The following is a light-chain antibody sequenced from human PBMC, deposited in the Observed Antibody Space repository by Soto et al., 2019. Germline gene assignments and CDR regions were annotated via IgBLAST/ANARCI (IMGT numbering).Light chain of an antibody. J-gene: IGKJ3*01. V-gene: IGKV1-5*01. CDR1: QSISSW. CDR3: QQYNNWPFT. Sequence: DIQTTQSPSTLSASVGDRVTITCRASQSISSWLAWYQQKPGKAPKLLIYDASSLESGVPSRFSGSGSGTEFTLTISSLQSEDFAVYYCQQYNNWPFTFGPGTKVDIK. CDR2: DAS.